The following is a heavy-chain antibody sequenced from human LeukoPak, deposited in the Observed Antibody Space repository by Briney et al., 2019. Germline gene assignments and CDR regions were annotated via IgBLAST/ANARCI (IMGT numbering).Heavy chain of an antibody. Sequence: GGSLRLSCAASGFTFSSYWMSWVRQAPGKGLEWVANIRQDGSEKYYVDSVKGRFTISRDNAKNSLYLQMNSLRAEDTAVYYCARDSGWASTTTNRPFFDYWGQGTLATVSS. CDR3: ARDSGWASTTTNRPFFDY. J-gene: IGHJ4*02. CDR1: GFTFSSYW. CDR2: IRQDGSEK. D-gene: IGHD2/OR15-2a*01. V-gene: IGHV3-7*01.